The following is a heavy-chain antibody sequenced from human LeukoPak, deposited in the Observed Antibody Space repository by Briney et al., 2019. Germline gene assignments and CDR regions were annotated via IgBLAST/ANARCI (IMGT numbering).Heavy chain of an antibody. CDR1: GYTFTSYD. Sequence: ASVKVSCKASGYTFTSYDINWVRQATGQGLEWMGWMNPNSGNTGYAQKFQGRVTMTRNTSISTAYMELSSLRSEHTGVDFFAALNWRTSKRGEGGWFDPWGQGTLVTVSS. J-gene: IGHJ5*02. CDR3: AALNWRTSKRGEGGWFDP. V-gene: IGHV1-8*01. CDR2: MNPNSGNT. D-gene: IGHD2-21*01.